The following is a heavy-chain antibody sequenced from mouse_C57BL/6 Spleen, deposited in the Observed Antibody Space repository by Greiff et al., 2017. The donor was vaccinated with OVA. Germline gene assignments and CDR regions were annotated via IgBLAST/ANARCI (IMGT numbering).Heavy chain of an antibody. J-gene: IGHJ3*01. CDR2: IDPETGGT. CDR3: TRERETTVVPFAY. D-gene: IGHD1-1*01. CDR1: GYTFTDYE. Sequence: QVQLQQSGAELVRPGASVTLSCKASGYTFTDYEMHWVKQTPVHGLEWIGAIDPETGGTAYNQKFKGKAILTADKSSSTAYMELRSLTSEDSAVYYCTRERETTVVPFAYWGQGTLVTVSA. V-gene: IGHV1-15*01.